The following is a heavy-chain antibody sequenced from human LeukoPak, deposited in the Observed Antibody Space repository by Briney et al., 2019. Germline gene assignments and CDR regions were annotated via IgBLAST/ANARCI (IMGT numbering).Heavy chain of an antibody. J-gene: IGHJ5*02. Sequence: PSETLSLTCAVYGGSFSGYYWSWIRQPPGKGLEGIGEIKHGGRTIYNPSLTSPVTISVDTSKHQFSLKLSSVTAADTAVYYCARGRSWYGDWFGPWGQGTLVTVSS. D-gene: IGHD6-13*01. V-gene: IGHV4-34*01. CDR2: IKHGGRT. CDR3: ARGRSWYGDWFGP. CDR1: GGSFSGYY.